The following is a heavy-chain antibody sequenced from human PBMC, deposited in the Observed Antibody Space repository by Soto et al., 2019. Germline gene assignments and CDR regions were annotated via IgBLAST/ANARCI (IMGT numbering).Heavy chain of an antibody. J-gene: IGHJ5*02. D-gene: IGHD6-6*01. CDR1: GFPFINAW. Sequence: EVQLVESGGGLVKPGGSLRLSCAASGFPFINAWMTWVRQAPGKGLEWVGRIKSKTDGGAIDYGAPVKNRFTISRDDSKNTLYLQMNSLKTEDTAVYYCTTAGPPRSSSTWFDPWGQGTLVTVSS. CDR3: TTAGPPRSSSTWFDP. V-gene: IGHV3-15*01. CDR2: IKSKTDGGAI.